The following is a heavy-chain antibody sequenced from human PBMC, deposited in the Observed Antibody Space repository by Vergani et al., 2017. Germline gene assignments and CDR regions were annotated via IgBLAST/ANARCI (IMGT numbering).Heavy chain of an antibody. CDR2: IYPGDSDT. V-gene: IGHV5-51*03. CDR3: ATGYCSSTSCFGWNWFDP. D-gene: IGHD2-2*01. J-gene: IGHJ5*02. CDR1: GYSFTSYW. Sequence: EVQLVQSGAEVKKPGESLKISCKGSGYSFTSYWIGWVRQMPGRGLEWLGIIYPGDSDTRYSPSFQGQVTISADKSISTAYLQWSSLKASDTAMYDCATGYCSSTSCFGWNWFDPWGQGTLVTVSS.